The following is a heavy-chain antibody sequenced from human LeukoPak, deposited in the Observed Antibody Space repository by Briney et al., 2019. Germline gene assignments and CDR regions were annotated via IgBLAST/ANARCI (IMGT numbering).Heavy chain of an antibody. J-gene: IGHJ3*02. Sequence: SETLSLTCTVSGGPIISGGHYWSWIRQHPGKGLEWVGCVHNMGGTYSNPSLESRLLISRDTSKNQFSLRLTSVTAADTAVYYCAMTYSSSWFSDAFDIWGQGTMVTVSS. CDR3: AMTYSSSWFSDAFDI. CDR1: GGPIISGGHY. D-gene: IGHD6-13*01. V-gene: IGHV4-31*03. CDR2: VHNMGGT.